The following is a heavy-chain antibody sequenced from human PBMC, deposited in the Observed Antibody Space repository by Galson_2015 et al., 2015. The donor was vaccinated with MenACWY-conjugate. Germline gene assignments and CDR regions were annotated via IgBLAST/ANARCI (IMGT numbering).Heavy chain of an antibody. Sequence: SLRLSCAASGFTFSSYAMSWVRQAPGKGLEWVSGVSGSGSSTYYSDSVKGRFTISRDNSKNTLSLLMNSLRAEDTAVYYCAKGGGSGTYRSLESYGMDVWGQGTTVTVSS. D-gene: IGHD3-10*01. CDR3: AKGGGSGTYRSLESYGMDV. CDR1: GFTFSSYA. V-gene: IGHV3-23*01. J-gene: IGHJ6*02. CDR2: VSGSGSST.